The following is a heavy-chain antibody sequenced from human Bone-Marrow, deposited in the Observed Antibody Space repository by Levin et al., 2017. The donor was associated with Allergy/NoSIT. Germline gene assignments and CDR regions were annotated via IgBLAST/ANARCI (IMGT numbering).Heavy chain of an antibody. CDR1: GFTFSTSA. Sequence: PGGSLRLSCAASGFTFSTSAMAWVRQGPGKRLEWVSSIGGGGDGTYYPDSVKGRFTISRDNSKNTLYLEMNSLRAEDTAVYYCAKATYYDFWSGYVPPHYFDSWGQGTLVTVSS. V-gene: IGHV3-23*01. CDR2: IGGGGDGT. D-gene: IGHD3-3*01. J-gene: IGHJ4*02. CDR3: AKATYYDFWSGYVPPHYFDS.